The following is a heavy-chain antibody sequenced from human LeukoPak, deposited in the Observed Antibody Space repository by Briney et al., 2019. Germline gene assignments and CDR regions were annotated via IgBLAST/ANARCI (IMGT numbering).Heavy chain of an antibody. Sequence: SQTLSLTCAISGDSFSSNSAAWNWLRQSPSRGLEWLGRTYYRSKLYNDYAVSVKSRITINPDTSKNQFSLQLNSVTPEDTAVYYCARDLGIAARLDNGFDYWGQGTLVTVSS. CDR2: TYYRSKLYN. V-gene: IGHV6-1*01. CDR1: GDSFSSNSAA. D-gene: IGHD6-6*01. CDR3: ARDLGIAARLDNGFDY. J-gene: IGHJ4*02.